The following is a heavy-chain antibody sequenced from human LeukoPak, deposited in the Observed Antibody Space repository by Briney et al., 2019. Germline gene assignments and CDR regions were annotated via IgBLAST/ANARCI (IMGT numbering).Heavy chain of an antibody. D-gene: IGHD2-21*01. CDR1: GFTFSSYW. CDR2: INTDGSST. CDR3: TRDSGESYAMDV. J-gene: IGHJ6*02. V-gene: IGHV3-74*01. Sequence: PGGSLRLSCAASGFTFSSYWMHWVRQAPGKGLVWVSRINTDGSSTSYADSVKGRFTISRDNAKNTLYLQMNSLRAEDTALYYCTRDSGESYAMDVWGQGTTVTVSS.